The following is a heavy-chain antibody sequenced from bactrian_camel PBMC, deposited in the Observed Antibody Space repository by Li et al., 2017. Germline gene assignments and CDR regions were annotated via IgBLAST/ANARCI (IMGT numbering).Heavy chain of an antibody. D-gene: IGHD6*01. CDR2: ISDDGAT. Sequence: HVQLVESGGGSVQTGGSLRLSCTASGVSFADSDWGWYRQTPENECEMVSTISDDGATYYADVVEGRFTISQDRGKNTVYLQMNNLEPEDTAVYYCARSSSHWAFDNWGQGTQVT. CDR3: ARSSSHWAFDN. V-gene: IGHV3S55*01. CDR1: GVSFADSD. J-gene: IGHJ4*01.